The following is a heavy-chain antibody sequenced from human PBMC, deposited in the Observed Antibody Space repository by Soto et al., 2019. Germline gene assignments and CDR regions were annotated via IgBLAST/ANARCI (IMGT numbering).Heavy chain of an antibody. CDR1: GFSFSEYG. CDR3: AKRRLNTITSLSDW. CDR2: ISGNKMTT. Sequence: EIQLVESGGGLAQPGESLRLSCVASGFSFSEYGMSWVRQTPQKTLEWVASISGNKMTTFYPDSVKGRFFISRDNSDITLHLQMNNLRDDDTAIYYCAKRRLNTITSLSDWWGQGVQVTVSS. V-gene: IGHV3-23*04. D-gene: IGHD3-16*02. J-gene: IGHJ1*01.